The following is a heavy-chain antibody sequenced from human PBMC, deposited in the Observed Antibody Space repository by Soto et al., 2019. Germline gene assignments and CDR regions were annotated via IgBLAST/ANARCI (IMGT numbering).Heavy chain of an antibody. CDR2: INPSGGST. Sequence: QVQRVQSGAEVKRPGASVKVSWKASGYSFTNYYRHWVRQAPGQGLEWMGIINPSGGSTSYAQKFQGRVTMTRDASTSTVYMELSSLRSEDTAVYYCARGIAVAGTIFDYWGQGTLVTVSS. V-gene: IGHV1-46*03. J-gene: IGHJ4*02. D-gene: IGHD6-19*01. CDR3: ARGIAVAGTIFDY. CDR1: GYSFTNYY.